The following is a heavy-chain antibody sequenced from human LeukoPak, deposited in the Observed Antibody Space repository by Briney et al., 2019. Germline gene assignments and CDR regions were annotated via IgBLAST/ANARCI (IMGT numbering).Heavy chain of an antibody. CDR1: GYTFSGYY. D-gene: IGHD2/OR15-2a*01. Sequence: GSVKVSCKASGYTFSGYYMHWVRQAPGQGLEWMGWINPNSGGTNYAKKFQGRVTLTRDTSISTAYVELSRLRSDDTAEYYCANLNRDFDYWGQGTLVTVSS. CDR3: ANLNRDFDY. CDR2: INPNSGGT. J-gene: IGHJ4*02. V-gene: IGHV1-2*02.